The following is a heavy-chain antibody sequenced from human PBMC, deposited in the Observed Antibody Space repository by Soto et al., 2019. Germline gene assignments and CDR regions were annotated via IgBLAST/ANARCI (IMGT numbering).Heavy chain of an antibody. CDR1: GGTFRSYA. CDR3: ARDRNYDILTGHNYYYGMDV. V-gene: IGHV1-69*01. J-gene: IGHJ6*02. CDR2: IIPIFGTA. D-gene: IGHD3-9*01. Sequence: VQLVQSGAEVKKPGSSVKVSCKASGGTFRSYAISWVRQAPGQGLEWMGGIIPIFGTANYAQNFQGRVTITADESTSTAYMELSSLRSEDTAVYYCARDRNYDILTGHNYYYGMDVWGQWTTVTVSS.